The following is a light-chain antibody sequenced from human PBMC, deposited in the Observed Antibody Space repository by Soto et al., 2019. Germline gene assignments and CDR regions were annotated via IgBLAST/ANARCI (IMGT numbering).Light chain of an antibody. CDR2: GAS. CDR1: QGVRSY. CDR3: QQYNSYS. J-gene: IGKJ1*01. V-gene: IGKV1-9*01. Sequence: IQLTQSPSSLSASVGDRVTITCRASQGVRSYLAWFQQRPGKAPKLLIFGASTLQNGVPARFSGGGFGTDFTLTISSLQPDDFATYYCQQYNSYSFGQGTKVDIK.